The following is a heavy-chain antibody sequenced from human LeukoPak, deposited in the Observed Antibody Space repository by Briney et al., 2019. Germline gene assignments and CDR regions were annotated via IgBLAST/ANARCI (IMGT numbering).Heavy chain of an antibody. CDR3: AKIPLSVAPGDFFDY. Sequence: GGSLRLSCEASGFTFSSYAMSWVRQAPGKGLDWVSAISGSGGSTYYADSVKGRFTISRDNSKNTLYLQMNSLRADDTAVYYCAKIPLSVAPGDFFDYWGRGTLVTVSS. J-gene: IGHJ4*02. CDR2: ISGSGGST. V-gene: IGHV3-23*01. CDR1: GFTFSSYA. D-gene: IGHD2-21*01.